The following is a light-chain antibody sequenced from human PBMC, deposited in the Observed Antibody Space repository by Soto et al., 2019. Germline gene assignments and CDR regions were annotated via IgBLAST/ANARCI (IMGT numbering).Light chain of an antibody. CDR2: AAY. CDR3: QQSYDMPWT. CDR1: QSISTY. J-gene: IGKJ1*01. Sequence: DIQMPQSPPSLSASVEDTVPITCRASQSISTYLTWYQQKPGKAPKLLIYAAYTLQSGVPSRFSGSGSGTDFTLTISSLQPEDFAAYYCQQSYDMPWTFGQGTNVDIK. V-gene: IGKV1-39*01.